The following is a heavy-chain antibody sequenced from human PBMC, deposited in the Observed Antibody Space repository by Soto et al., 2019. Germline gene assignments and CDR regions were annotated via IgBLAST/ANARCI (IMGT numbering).Heavy chain of an antibody. J-gene: IGHJ4*02. CDR2: VSPHSAST. Sequence: QVQLVQSGAEVRRPGASVRVSCTASGYTFTAYDINWVRQATGQGLEWMGWVSPHSASTGFAQKFRGRITMTTNTTITTPYMELTSLRPDDSAVYFCARGGYSSSWEFDFWGPGTLVTVSP. CDR3: ARGGYSSSWEFDF. V-gene: IGHV1-8*01. D-gene: IGHD6-6*01. CDR1: GYTFTAYD.